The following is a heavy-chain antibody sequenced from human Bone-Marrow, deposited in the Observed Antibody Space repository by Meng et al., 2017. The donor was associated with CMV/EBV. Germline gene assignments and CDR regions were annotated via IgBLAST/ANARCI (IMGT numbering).Heavy chain of an antibody. CDR1: GYTFTSYD. V-gene: IGHV1-2*02. CDR2: INPNSGGT. J-gene: IGHJ6*02. D-gene: IGHD2-2*01. Sequence: ASVKVSCKASGYTFTSYDINWVRQATGQGLEWMGWINPNSGGTNYAQKFQGSVTMTRDTSISTAYMELSRLRSDDTAVYYCARDQLGYCSSTSCYLGDYYYGMDGWGQGTTVTVSS. CDR3: ARDQLGYCSSTSCYLGDYYYGMDG.